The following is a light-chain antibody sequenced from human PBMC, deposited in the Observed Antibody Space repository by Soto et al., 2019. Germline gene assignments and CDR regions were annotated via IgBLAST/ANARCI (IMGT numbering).Light chain of an antibody. CDR3: SSFTSRSSLI. J-gene: IGLJ2*01. V-gene: IGLV2-14*01. Sequence: QSVLTQPASVSGSPGQSITIFCAGTMRDIGAYNLVSWYQQHPGRAPQLIIYEVRNRPSGSSFRLSGSKSGNTASLTISGLQAEDEADYYCSSFTSRSSLIFGGGTKVTVL. CDR1: MRDIGAYNL. CDR2: EVR.